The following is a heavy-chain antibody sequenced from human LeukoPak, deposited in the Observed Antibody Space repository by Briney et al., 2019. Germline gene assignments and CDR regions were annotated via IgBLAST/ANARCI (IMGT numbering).Heavy chain of an antibody. Sequence: GGSLRLSCTASGFXFTSYALDWVRQAPGKGLEWISVISGDGDSTHYADSVKGRFTISRDNSKNTLYLQMNSLRAEDTAVYYCARDDYKADAYWGQGTLVTVSS. V-gene: IGHV3-23*01. CDR3: ARDDYKADAY. CDR1: GFXFTSYA. D-gene: IGHD3-10*01. J-gene: IGHJ4*02. CDR2: ISGDGDST.